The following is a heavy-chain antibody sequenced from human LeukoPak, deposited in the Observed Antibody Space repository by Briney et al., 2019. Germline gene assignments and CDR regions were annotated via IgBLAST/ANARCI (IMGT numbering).Heavy chain of an antibody. D-gene: IGHD4-17*01. CDR3: ASRETTVTTSDAFDI. V-gene: IGHV3-21*01. Sequence: PGGSLRLSCAASGFTFSSYSMNWVRQAPGKGLEWVSSISSSSSYIYYADSVKGRFTISRDNAKNSLYLQMNTLRAEDTAVYYCASRETTVTTSDAFDIWGQGTMVTVSS. J-gene: IGHJ3*02. CDR2: ISSSSSYI. CDR1: GFTFSSYS.